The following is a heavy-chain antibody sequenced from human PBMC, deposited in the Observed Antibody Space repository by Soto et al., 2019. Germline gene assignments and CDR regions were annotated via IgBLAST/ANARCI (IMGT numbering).Heavy chain of an antibody. CDR2: INPKSGDR. Sequence: ASVKVSCKASGYTLTDNYLHWLRQAPEQGLEWMGWINPKSGDRYYGRKFQGRVTLTRDTTISTAARELSSLGWGDPAAFYFGRSYDILNDLSLPLYWGQGTLVTVSS. V-gene: IGHV1-2*02. CDR3: GRSYDILNDLSLPLY. D-gene: IGHD3-9*01. CDR1: GYTLTDNY. J-gene: IGHJ4*02.